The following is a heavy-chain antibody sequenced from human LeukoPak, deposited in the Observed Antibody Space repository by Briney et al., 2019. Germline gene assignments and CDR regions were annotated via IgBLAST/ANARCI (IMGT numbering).Heavy chain of an antibody. V-gene: IGHV3-74*01. D-gene: IGHD5-18*01. Sequence: PGGSLSPSRSAWEFTFQYYWLHWLGQAPGKGLVWVSLNNTDGTSTKPADSAHPRFTTARDNARNTVHLQMKSLRAEDTAVYYCARARYSYTRIIDYWGHRT. J-gene: IGHJ4*01. CDR2: NNTDGTST. CDR3: ARARYSYTRIIDY. CDR1: EFTFQYYW.